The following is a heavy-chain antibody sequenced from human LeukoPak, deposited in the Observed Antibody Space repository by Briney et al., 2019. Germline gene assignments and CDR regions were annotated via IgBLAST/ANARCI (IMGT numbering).Heavy chain of an antibody. CDR1: GFTFSSYW. J-gene: IGHJ1*01. CDR3: ARGEYCSGGSCYPRIAEYFQH. Sequence: GGSLRLSCAASGFTFSSYWMSWVRQAPGKGLEWVANIKHDGSVQYCVDSVKGRFTISRDNAKNSLYLQMNSLRAEDTAVYYCARGEYCSGGSCYPRIAEYFQHWGQGTLVTVSS. V-gene: IGHV3-7*04. CDR2: IKHDGSVQ. D-gene: IGHD2-15*01.